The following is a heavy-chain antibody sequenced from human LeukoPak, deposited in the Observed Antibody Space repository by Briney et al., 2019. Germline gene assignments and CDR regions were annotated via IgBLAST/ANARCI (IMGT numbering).Heavy chain of an antibody. J-gene: IGHJ3*02. CDR1: GYSFTNYW. CDR2: IYPGDFET. V-gene: IGHV5-51*01. D-gene: IGHD3-22*01. Sequence: GEPLKISCKISGYSFTNYWIGWVRQMPGKGLEWMGIIYPGDFETRYSPSFQGQVTISADESISTAYLQWSSLKASDTAMYYCARHHPYYDSRNYYYAFDIWGQGTMVTVSS. CDR3: ARHHPYYDSRNYYYAFDI.